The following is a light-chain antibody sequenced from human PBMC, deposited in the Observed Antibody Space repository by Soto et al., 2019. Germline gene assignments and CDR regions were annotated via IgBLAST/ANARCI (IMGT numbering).Light chain of an antibody. J-gene: IGKJ3*01. CDR2: AAS. CDR1: QSVSSNS. CDR3: QQYGDSPLT. Sequence: EIVLTQSPGTLSLSPGERATLSCRASQSVSSNSLAWYQQKPGRAPRLLIYAASTRAAAVPDRFTGSGSGTDFALTISRLEPEDFGVYYCQQYGDSPLTSGPGTKVDI. V-gene: IGKV3-20*01.